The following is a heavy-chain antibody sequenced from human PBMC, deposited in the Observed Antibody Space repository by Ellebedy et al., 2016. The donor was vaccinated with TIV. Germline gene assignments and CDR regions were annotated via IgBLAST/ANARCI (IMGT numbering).Heavy chain of an antibody. CDR1: GYTFTSYY. CDR3: ARDRTGGSSSPYYNGMDV. V-gene: IGHV1-46*01. CDR2: IDPSGGST. D-gene: IGHD2-2*01. J-gene: IGHJ6*01. Sequence: AASVKVSCKASGYTFTSYYMHWVRQAPGQGLEWMGVIDPSGGSTDYAQKFQGRVTMTRDTSTSTVYMELSSLRSDDTAVYYWARDRTGGSSSPYYNGMDVWGQGTTVTVSS.